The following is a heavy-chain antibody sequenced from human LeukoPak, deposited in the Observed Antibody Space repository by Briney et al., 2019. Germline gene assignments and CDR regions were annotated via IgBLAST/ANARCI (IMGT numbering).Heavy chain of an antibody. Sequence: ASVKVSCKASGYTFTGYYMHWVRQAPGQGLEWMGWINPNSGGTNYAQKLQGRVTMTTDTSTSTAYMELRSLRSDDTAVYYCARIVGATYYFDYWGQGTLVTVSS. CDR3: ARIVGATYYFDY. V-gene: IGHV1-2*02. CDR1: GYTFTGYY. J-gene: IGHJ4*02. D-gene: IGHD1-26*01. CDR2: INPNSGGT.